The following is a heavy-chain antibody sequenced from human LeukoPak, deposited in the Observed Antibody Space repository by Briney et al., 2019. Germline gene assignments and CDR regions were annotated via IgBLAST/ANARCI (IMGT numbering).Heavy chain of an antibody. V-gene: IGHV1-8*01. CDR1: GYTFTSYD. CDR2: MNPNSGNA. Sequence: GASVKVSCKASGYTFTSYDINWVRQATGQGLEWMGWMNPNSGNAGYAQKFQGRVTMTRNTSISTAYMELSSLRSEDTAVYYCARDSSCSIVERPLCGMDVWGQGTTVTVSS. CDR3: ARDSSCSIVERPLCGMDV. J-gene: IGHJ6*02. D-gene: IGHD3-22*01.